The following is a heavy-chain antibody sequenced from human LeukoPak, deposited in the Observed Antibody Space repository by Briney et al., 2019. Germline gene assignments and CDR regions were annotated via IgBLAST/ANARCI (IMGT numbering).Heavy chain of an antibody. CDR3: ARDYRVVVVPAARGNWFDP. Sequence: PGGSLRLSCAASGFTFSSYSMNWVRQAPGKGLEWVSSISSSSSYIYYADSVKGRFTISRDNAKNSLYLQMNSLRAEDTAVYYCARDYRVVVVPAARGNWFDPWGQGTLVTVSS. D-gene: IGHD2-2*01. V-gene: IGHV3-21*01. CDR2: ISSSSSYI. J-gene: IGHJ5*02. CDR1: GFTFSSYS.